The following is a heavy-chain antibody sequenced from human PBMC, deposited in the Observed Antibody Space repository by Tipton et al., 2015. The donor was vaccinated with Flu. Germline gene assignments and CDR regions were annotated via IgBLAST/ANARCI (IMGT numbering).Heavy chain of an antibody. CDR3: AREGQQLYYYYGMDA. D-gene: IGHD6-13*01. V-gene: IGHV3-30*04. Sequence: QVQLVQSGGGVVQPGRSLRLSCAASGFTFSSYAMHWVRQAPGKGLEWVAVISYDGSNKYYADSVKGRFTISRDNSKNTLYLQMNSLRAEDTAVYYCAREGQQLYYYYGMDAWGQGTTVTVSS. J-gene: IGHJ6*02. CDR2: ISYDGSNK. CDR1: GFTFSSYA.